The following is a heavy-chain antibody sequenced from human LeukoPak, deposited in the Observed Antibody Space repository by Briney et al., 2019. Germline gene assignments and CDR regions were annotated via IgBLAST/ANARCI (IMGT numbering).Heavy chain of an antibody. D-gene: IGHD1-26*01. CDR1: GDIVSSNSAA. CDR2: TYYRSKWYN. Sequence: SQTLSLTCAISGDIVSSNSAAWSWIRQSPARGLERLGRTYYRSKWYNDYAVPVKSRITINPDNSENQFSLQLNSVTPEDTAVYYCARDLGGRFDYWGQGTLVAVSS. J-gene: IGHJ4*02. V-gene: IGHV6-1*01. CDR3: ARDLGGRFDY.